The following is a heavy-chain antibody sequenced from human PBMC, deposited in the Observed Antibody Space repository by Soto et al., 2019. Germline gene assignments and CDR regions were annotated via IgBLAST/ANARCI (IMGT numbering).Heavy chain of an antibody. CDR3: AKDYLGKYYYGSGSLRFWYFDL. CDR1: GFTFSSYA. CDR2: ISGSGGST. D-gene: IGHD3-10*01. Sequence: EVQLLESGGGLVQPGGSLRLSCAASGFTFSSYAMSWVGQAPGKGLEWVSAISGSGGSTYYADSVKGRFTISRDNSKNTLYLQRNSLRAEDTAVYYCAKDYLGKYYYGSGSLRFWYFDLWGRGTLVTVSS. J-gene: IGHJ2*01. V-gene: IGHV3-23*01.